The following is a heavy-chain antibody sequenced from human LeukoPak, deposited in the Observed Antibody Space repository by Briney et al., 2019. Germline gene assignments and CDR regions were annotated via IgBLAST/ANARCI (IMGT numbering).Heavy chain of an antibody. D-gene: IGHD3-10*01. V-gene: IGHV1-8*01. CDR2: MNPNSGNT. J-gene: IGHJ4*02. CDR3: ARGRSAGLYSDY. CDR1: GYTFTSYD. Sequence: ASVKVSCKASGYTFTSYDINWVRQATGQGLEWMGWMNPNSGNTGYAQKFQGRVTMTRNTSISTAYMELSSLRSEDTAVYYCARGRSAGLYSDYWGQGTLVTVSS.